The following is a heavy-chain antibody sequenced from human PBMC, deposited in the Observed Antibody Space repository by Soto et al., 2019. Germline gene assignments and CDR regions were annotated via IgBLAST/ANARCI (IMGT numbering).Heavy chain of an antibody. CDR2: ISAYNDYT. Sequence: QAQLVQSGGEVKRPGASVKVSCKASGYTFNKYGFNWVRQAPGQGLEWMGRISAYNDYTNFARKFQGRVTLTTDASTNTAYMELKILRSDDTAIYYCARGRGVVVPAGTPDAFDVWGQGTMVTVSS. CDR3: ARGRGVVVPAGTPDAFDV. CDR1: GYTFNKYG. V-gene: IGHV1-18*01. D-gene: IGHD6-13*01. J-gene: IGHJ3*01.